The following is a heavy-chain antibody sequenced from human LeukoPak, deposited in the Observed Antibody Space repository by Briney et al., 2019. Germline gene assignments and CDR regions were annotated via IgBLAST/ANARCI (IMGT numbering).Heavy chain of an antibody. D-gene: IGHD4-17*01. Sequence: PGGSLRLSCAASGFTFSSYDMHWVRQATGKGLEWVSGIGSAGDTYYPGSVKGRFTISRENAKNSLYLQMNSLRAGDTAVYYCARGPYGDYVDALDYWGQGTLVTVSS. CDR1: GFTFSSYD. V-gene: IGHV3-13*01. CDR3: ARGPYGDYVDALDY. J-gene: IGHJ4*02. CDR2: IGSAGDT.